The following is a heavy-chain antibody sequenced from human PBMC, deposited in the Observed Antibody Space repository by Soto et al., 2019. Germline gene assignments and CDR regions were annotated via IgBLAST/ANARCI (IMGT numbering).Heavy chain of an antibody. CDR1: GASITGSSY. V-gene: IGHV4-4*07. CDR3: ARGMTPPGAPAWYYFDS. J-gene: IGHJ4*02. CDR2: FSLSGTT. D-gene: IGHD2-8*02. Sequence: SETLSLTCTVSGASITGSSYWSWIRQPAGKGLEWIGRFSLSGTTSYNPSLWSRVTMSADVSKNQFSLRLTSVTAADTALYYCARGMTPPGAPAWYYFDSWGQGTLVTVSS.